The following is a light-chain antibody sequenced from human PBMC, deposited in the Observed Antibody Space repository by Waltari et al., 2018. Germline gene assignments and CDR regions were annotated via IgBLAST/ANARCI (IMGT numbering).Light chain of an antibody. CDR1: QSLSRSR. V-gene: IGKV3-20*01. CDR2: AAS. CDR3: QQYGSSVMYT. Sequence: EVVLTQSPGTLSLSPGERATLSCGASQSLSRSRLAWYQQKPGQAPRLLMYAASRRATGIPDRFSGSGTGTDFSLTVSRVEPEDSAVYYCQQYGSSVMYTFGQGTKLEIQ. J-gene: IGKJ2*01.